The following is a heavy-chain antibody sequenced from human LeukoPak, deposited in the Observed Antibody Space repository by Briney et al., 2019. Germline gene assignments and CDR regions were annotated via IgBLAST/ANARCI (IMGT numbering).Heavy chain of an antibody. D-gene: IGHD5-18*01. CDR3: ARESRYSYGF. Sequence: SSETLSLTCTVSGGSISSSSYYLSWIRQPPGKGLEWIGEINHSGSTNYNPSLKSRVTISVDTSKNQFSLKLSSVTAADTAVYYCARESRYSYGFWGQGTLVTVSS. J-gene: IGHJ4*02. CDR1: GGSISSSSYY. V-gene: IGHV4-39*07. CDR2: INHSGST.